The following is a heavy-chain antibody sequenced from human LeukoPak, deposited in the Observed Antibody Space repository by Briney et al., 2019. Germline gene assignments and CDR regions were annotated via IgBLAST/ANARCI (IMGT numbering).Heavy chain of an antibody. CDR2: ISYDGSNK. Sequence: GGSLRLSCAASGFTFNSYAMHWVRQAPGKGLEWVAVISYDGSNKYYADSVKGRFTISRDNSKHTLFLQMSSLRAEDAAVYYCAKGSPLDLGAGQSYYYGLGVWGQGPRSPSP. J-gene: IGHJ6*02. CDR3: AKGSPLDLGAGQSYYYGLGV. V-gene: IGHV3-30*04. D-gene: IGHD3-10*01. CDR1: GFTFNSYA.